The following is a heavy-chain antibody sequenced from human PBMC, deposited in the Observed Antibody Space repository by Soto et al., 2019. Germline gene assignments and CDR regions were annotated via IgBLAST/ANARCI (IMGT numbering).Heavy chain of an antibody. D-gene: IGHD3-22*01. J-gene: IGHJ3*01. Sequence: VKVSCKASGYTFTGYYMHWVRQSPGQGLKWMGWINPNSGGTNYAQKFQGWVPMTRDTSISPAYMELSRLRSDDTAVYYSALSYDYDCRGHGNAFELCGQG. CDR1: GYTFTGYY. CDR3: ALSYDYDCRGHGNAFEL. V-gene: IGHV1-2*04. CDR2: INPNSGGT.